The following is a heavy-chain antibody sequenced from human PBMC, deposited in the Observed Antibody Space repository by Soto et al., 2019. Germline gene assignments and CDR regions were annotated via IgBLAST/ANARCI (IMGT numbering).Heavy chain of an antibody. CDR1: GFTVSNNY. Sequence: PGGSLRLSCAASGFTVSNNYMSWVRQAPGKGLEWVSLIYSGDNTYYADSVTGRFTISRDNSKNTVYLQMNSLRVEDTAVYYCARTTYIGSYLFDPWGQGTLVTVSS. V-gene: IGHV3-66*01. CDR2: IYSGDNT. CDR3: ARTTYIGSYLFDP. D-gene: IGHD1-26*01. J-gene: IGHJ5*02.